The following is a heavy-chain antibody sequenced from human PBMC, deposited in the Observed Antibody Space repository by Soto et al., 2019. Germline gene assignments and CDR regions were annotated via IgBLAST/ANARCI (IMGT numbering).Heavy chain of an antibody. D-gene: IGHD5-12*01. V-gene: IGHV3-23*01. CDR3: VKDFRGGYDWTHD. J-gene: IGHJ1*01. CDR1: GFTXSNYA. CDR2: IRGSGGPT. Sequence: EVQLLESGGDLVQPGGSLRLSCAASGFTXSNYAMSWVRQAPGKGLDWVSLIRGSGGPTNYADSVKGRFTVSRDNSKNMLVQQMNSLRAEDTAVYYCVKDFRGGYDWTHDWGQGTLVPVSS.